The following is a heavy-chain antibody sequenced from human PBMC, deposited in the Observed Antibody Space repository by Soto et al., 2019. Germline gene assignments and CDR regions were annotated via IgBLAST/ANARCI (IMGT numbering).Heavy chain of an antibody. CDR1: GGTFRKYA. J-gene: IGHJ4*02. CDR2: VNPIFGTT. D-gene: IGHD1-26*01. CDR3: ARGWETVGATTAFAY. V-gene: IGHV1-69*06. Sequence: QVQLVQSGAEVKKPGSSVKVSCKASGGTFRKYAINWVRQAPGRGLEWMGGVNPIFGTTTYAQRFQCRVTITADKSTATAYMEVNSLISDATAVYYCARGWETVGATTAFAYWGQGTLVTVSS.